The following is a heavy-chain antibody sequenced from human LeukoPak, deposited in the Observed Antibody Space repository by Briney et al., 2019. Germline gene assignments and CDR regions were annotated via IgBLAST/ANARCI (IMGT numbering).Heavy chain of an antibody. D-gene: IGHD1-1*01. CDR3: ARSNWNDFHAFDI. J-gene: IGHJ3*02. Sequence: PSETLSLTCTVSGGSISSYYWSWIRQPPGKGLEWIGYIYYSGSTNYNPSLKSRVTISVDTSKNQFSLKLSSVTAADTAVYYCARSNWNDFHAFDIWGQGTMVTVSS. V-gene: IGHV4-59*01. CDR1: GGSISSYY. CDR2: IYYSGST.